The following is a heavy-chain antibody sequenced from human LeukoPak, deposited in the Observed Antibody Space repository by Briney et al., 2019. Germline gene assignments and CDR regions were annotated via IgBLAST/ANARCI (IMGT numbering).Heavy chain of an antibody. D-gene: IGHD5-12*01. Sequence: GGSLRLSCAASGFTFSRDVMTWVRQAPGKGLEWVSGISAGGGTNYADSVKGRFTVSRDNYKNTLYLQMTSLRVEDTAIYYCANGGYSREERFDSWGQGTLVTVSS. J-gene: IGHJ5*01. CDR2: ISAGGGT. V-gene: IGHV3-23*01. CDR1: GFTFSRDV. CDR3: ANGGYSREERFDS.